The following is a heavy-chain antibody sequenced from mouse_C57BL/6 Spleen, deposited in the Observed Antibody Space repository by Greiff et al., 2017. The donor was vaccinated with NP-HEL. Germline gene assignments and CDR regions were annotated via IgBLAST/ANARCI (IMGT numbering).Heavy chain of an antibody. CDR3: ARSGSSGYLDY. V-gene: IGHV1-52*01. CDR2: IDPSDSET. J-gene: IGHJ2*01. D-gene: IGHD3-2*02. Sequence: QVQLQQSGAELVRPGSSVKLSCKASGYTFTSYWMHWVKQRPIQGLEWIGNIDPSDSETHYNQKFKDKATLTVDKSSSTAYMQLSSLTSEDSAVYYCARSGSSGYLDYWGQGTTLTVSS. CDR1: GYTFTSYW.